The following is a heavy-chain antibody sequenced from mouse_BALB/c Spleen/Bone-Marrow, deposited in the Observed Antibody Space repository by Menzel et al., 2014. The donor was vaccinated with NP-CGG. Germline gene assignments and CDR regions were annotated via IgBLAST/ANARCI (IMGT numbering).Heavy chain of an antibody. CDR3: ARGIPYYPMDF. V-gene: IGHV14-3*02. CDR1: GFNIKDTY. D-gene: IGHD5-1-1*01. J-gene: IGHJ4*01. Sequence: VQLKESGAELVKPGASVKLSCTASGFNIKDTYMHWVKQRPEQGLEWIGRIDPANGNTKFAPKFQGKATITADTSSNTAYLHLSSLTSEDTAVYYCARGIPYYPMDFWGQETSVTVSS. CDR2: IDPANGNT.